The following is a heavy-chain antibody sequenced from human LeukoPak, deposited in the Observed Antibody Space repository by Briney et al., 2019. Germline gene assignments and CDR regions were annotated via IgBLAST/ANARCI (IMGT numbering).Heavy chain of an antibody. J-gene: IGHJ3*02. D-gene: IGHD3-22*01. Sequence: GGSLRLSCAASGFTFSSYGMSWVRQAPGKGLEWVSAISGSGGSTYYADSVKGRFTISRDNSKNTLYLQMNSLRAEDTAVYYCAKARIYYSDAFDIWGQGTMVTVSS. V-gene: IGHV3-23*01. CDR1: GFTFSSYG. CDR3: AKARIYYSDAFDI. CDR2: ISGSGGST.